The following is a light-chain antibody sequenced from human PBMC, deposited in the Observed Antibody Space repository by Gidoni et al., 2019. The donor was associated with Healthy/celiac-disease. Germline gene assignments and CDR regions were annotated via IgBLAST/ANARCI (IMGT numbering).Light chain of an antibody. V-gene: IGKV2-28*01. CDR2: WGF. Sequence: DIVMTQSPLSLPVTPGEPASIACSSSQRLLHSNGNNYLDWYLQKPGHSPRLLIFWGFNRASGVPDRFSGSGSGTNFTLKISRVEAEDVGVYYCMQALQTPWTFGQGTKVEIK. CDR1: QRLLHSNGNNY. J-gene: IGKJ1*01. CDR3: MQALQTPWT.